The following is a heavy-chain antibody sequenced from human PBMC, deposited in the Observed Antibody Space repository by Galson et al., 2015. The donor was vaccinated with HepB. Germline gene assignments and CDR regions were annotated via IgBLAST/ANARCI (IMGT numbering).Heavy chain of an antibody. J-gene: IGHJ6*02. CDR3: ARDGDAMYSSGLGPYYYYGMDV. CDR2: ISSSSSYT. D-gene: IGHD6-19*01. Sequence: SLRLSCAASGFTFSDYYMSWIRQAPGKGLEWVSYISSSSSYTNYADSVKGRFTISRDNAKNSLYLQMNSLRAEDTAVYYCARDGDAMYSSGLGPYYYYGMDVWGQGTTVTVSS. V-gene: IGHV3-11*05. CDR1: GFTFSDYY.